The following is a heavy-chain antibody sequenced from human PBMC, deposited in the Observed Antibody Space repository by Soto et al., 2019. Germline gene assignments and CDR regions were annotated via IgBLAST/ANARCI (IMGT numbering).Heavy chain of an antibody. V-gene: IGHV3-30*03. J-gene: IGHJ3*02. CDR1: GFTFSSYG. D-gene: IGHD2-21*02. CDR3: ASIVVVTGDAFDI. CDR2: ISYDGSNK. Sequence: QVQLVESGGGVVQPGRSLRLSCAASGFTFSSYGMHWVRQAPGKGLEWVAVISYDGSNKYYADSVKGRFTISRDNSKNTLYLQMNSLRDEDTAVYYCASIVVVTGDAFDIWGQGTMVTVSS.